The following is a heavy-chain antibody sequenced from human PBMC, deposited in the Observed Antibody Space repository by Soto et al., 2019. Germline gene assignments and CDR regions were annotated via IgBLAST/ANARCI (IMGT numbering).Heavy chain of an antibody. D-gene: IGHD3-10*01. J-gene: IGHJ4*02. V-gene: IGHV5-51*01. CDR1: GYSFTSYW. Sequence: EVQLVQSGAEVKKPGESLKISCKGSGYSFTSYWIGWVRQMPGKGLEWMGIIYPGDSDTRYSPSFQGQVTISADKSISTAYLQWSSLKASDTVMYYCARHPRYYYGSGSYYRAIDYWGQGTLVTVSS. CDR3: ARHPRYYYGSGSYYRAIDY. CDR2: IYPGDSDT.